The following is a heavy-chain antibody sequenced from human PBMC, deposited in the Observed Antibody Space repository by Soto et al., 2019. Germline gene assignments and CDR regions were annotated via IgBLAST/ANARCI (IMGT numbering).Heavy chain of an antibody. J-gene: IGHJ4*02. CDR1: GFTFSSYS. V-gene: IGHV3-21*01. CDR3: ARAVAAAGGIYDY. D-gene: IGHD6-13*01. CDR2: ISSSSSYI. Sequence: EVQLEESGGGLVKPGGSLRLSCAASGFTFSSYSMNWVRQAPGKGLEWVSSISSSSSYIYYADSVKGRFTISRDNAKNSLYLQMNSLRAEDTAVYYCARAVAAAGGIYDYWGQGTLVTVSS.